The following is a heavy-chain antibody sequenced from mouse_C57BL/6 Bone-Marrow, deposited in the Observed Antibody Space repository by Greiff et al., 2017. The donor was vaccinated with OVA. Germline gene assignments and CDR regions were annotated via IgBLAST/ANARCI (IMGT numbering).Heavy chain of an antibody. CDR1: GYTFTSYW. V-gene: IGHV1-55*01. CDR2: IYPGSGST. Sequence: VQLQQPGAELVKPGASVKLSCKASGYTFTSYWITWVKQRPGQGLEWIGDIYPGSGSTNYNEKFKSKATLTVDTSSSTAYMQLSSLTSEDSAVYYCVYNYYDGSSYDYYAMYYWGQGTSVTVSS. CDR3: VYNYYDGSSYDYYAMYY. D-gene: IGHD1-1*01. J-gene: IGHJ4*01.